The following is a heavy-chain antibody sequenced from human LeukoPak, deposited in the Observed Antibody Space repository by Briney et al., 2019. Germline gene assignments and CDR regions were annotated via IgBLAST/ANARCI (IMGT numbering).Heavy chain of an antibody. CDR3: ARQGYCSGGSCYDDDAFDI. J-gene: IGHJ3*02. CDR2: IKQDGSEK. CDR1: RFTFSSYW. Sequence: PRGSLRLSSAASRFTFSSYWMSWVPQAPGKGLERGAHIKQDGSEKYYVDSVKGRFTISRDNGKNSLYLQMNSLRAEDTAVYYCARQGYCSGGSCYDDDAFDIWGQGTMVTVSS. V-gene: IGHV3-7*01. D-gene: IGHD2-15*01.